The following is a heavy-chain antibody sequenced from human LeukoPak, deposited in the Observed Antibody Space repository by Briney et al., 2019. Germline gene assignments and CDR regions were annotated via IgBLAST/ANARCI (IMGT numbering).Heavy chain of an antibody. CDR3: AKHGGYDSSGYWFDP. Sequence: SETLSLTCTVSGGSISSTSYYWGWIRQPPGKGLEWIGSIYYSGRTYYNPSLKSRVTISVDTSKNQFSLELSSVTAADTAVYYCAKHGGYDSSGYWFDPWGQGTLVTVSS. J-gene: IGHJ5*02. D-gene: IGHD3-22*01. CDR2: IYYSGRT. V-gene: IGHV4-39*01. CDR1: GGSISSTSYY.